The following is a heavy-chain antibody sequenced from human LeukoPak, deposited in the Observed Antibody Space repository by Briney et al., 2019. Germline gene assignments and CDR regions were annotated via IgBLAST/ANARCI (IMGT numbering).Heavy chain of an antibody. CDR3: AKDGKYSYGLFDY. CDR1: GFTFSSYG. Sequence: LTGGSLRLSCAASGFTFSSYGMHWVRQAPGKGLEWVACIRYDGSNKKYVDSVKGRFTISRDNSKNTLYLQMNSLRAEDTAVYYCAKDGKYSYGLFDYWGQGTLVTVSS. V-gene: IGHV3-30*02. CDR2: IRYDGSNK. J-gene: IGHJ4*02. D-gene: IGHD5-18*01.